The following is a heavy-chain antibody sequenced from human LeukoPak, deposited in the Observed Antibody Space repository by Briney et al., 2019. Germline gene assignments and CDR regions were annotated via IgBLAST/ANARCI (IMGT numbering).Heavy chain of an antibody. CDR1: DGSISSDVHY. Sequence: PSETLSLTCTVADGSISSDVHYWDWIRQAPGKGLEWIGSLLYNGNTWYNPSLESRVTTSVDTSENQFSLRLTSVNAADTALYFCTRRGSGNGGTYAGMDVWGPGTSVTVSS. CDR2: LLYNGNT. J-gene: IGHJ6*02. D-gene: IGHD1-26*01. CDR3: TRRGSGNGGTYAGMDV. V-gene: IGHV4-39*01.